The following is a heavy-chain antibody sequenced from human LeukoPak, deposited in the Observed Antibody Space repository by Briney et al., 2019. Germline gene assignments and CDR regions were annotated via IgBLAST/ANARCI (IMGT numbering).Heavy chain of an antibody. CDR2: INHSGST. CDR3: ARDSATTVTTRKGFDY. J-gene: IGHJ4*02. CDR1: GGSFSGYY. Sequence: SETLSLTCAVYGGSFSGYYWSWIRQPPGKGLEWIEEINHSGSTYYNPSLKSRVTISVDTSKNQFSLKLSSVTAADTAVYYCARDSATTVTTRKGFDYWGQGTLVTVS. V-gene: IGHV4-34*01. D-gene: IGHD4-17*01.